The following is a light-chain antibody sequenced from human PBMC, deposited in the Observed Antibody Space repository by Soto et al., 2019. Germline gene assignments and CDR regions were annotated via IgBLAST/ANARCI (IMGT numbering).Light chain of an antibody. CDR1: QSVSSN. CDR2: AAS. J-gene: IGKJ5*01. CDR3: QQNNNWPPIT. Sequence: EIVMTQSPATLSVSPGERATLSCRASQSVSSNLAWYQQKPGQAPRLLIYAASTRATGVPARFSGSGSGTEFTLTISSPQSEDFAVYYCQQNNNWPPITFGQGTRLEIK. V-gene: IGKV3-15*01.